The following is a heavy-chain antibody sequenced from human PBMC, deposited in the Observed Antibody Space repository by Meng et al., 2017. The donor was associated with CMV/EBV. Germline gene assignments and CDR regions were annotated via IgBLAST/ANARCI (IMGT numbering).Heavy chain of an antibody. J-gene: IGHJ4*02. Sequence: GEKPGASVKVSCKASCYTFTSYGISWVRQAPGQGLEWMGWISAYNGNTNYAQKLKGRVTMTTDTSTSTAYMELRSLRSDDTAVYYCARDFDWLLRGAGDYWGQGTLVTVSS. CDR3: ARDFDWLLRGAGDY. V-gene: IGHV1-18*01. CDR1: CYTFTSYG. D-gene: IGHD3-9*01. CDR2: ISAYNGNT.